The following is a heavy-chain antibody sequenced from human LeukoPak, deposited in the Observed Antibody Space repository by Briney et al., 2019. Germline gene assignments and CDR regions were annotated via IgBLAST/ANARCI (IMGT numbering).Heavy chain of an antibody. CDR1: GGSISSYSYY. J-gene: IGHJ4*02. CDR3: ARLKKLAAAIDY. Sequence: SETLFLTCTVSGGSISSYSYYWGWIRQPPGKGLEWIGSLYYSGSTYYNPSLKSRVTISVDTSKNQFSLKLSSVTAADTAVYYCARLKKLAAAIDYWGQGTLVTVSS. CDR2: LYYSGST. D-gene: IGHD6-13*01. V-gene: IGHV4-39*07.